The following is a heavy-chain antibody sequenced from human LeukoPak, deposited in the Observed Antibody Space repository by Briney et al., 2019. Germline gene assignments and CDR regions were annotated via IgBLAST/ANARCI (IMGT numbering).Heavy chain of an antibody. J-gene: IGHJ6*03. Sequence: GGSLRLSCAASGFTVSSNYMSWVRQAPGKGLEWVSAISGSGGSTYYADSVKGRFTISRDNSKNTLYLQMNSLRAEDTAVYYCGRSPDYYYYYMDVWGKGTTVTVSS. CDR1: GFTVSSNY. CDR3: GRSPDYYYYYMDV. CDR2: ISGSGGST. V-gene: IGHV3-23*01.